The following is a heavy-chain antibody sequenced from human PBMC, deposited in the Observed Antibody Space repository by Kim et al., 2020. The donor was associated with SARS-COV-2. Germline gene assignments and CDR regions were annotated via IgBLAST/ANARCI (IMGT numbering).Heavy chain of an antibody. CDR1: GFTLSLYS. CDR2: ISGTGTIT. Sequence: GSLRLSCATSGFTLSLYSMNWVRQSPGKGLEWVSHISGTGTITKHADSVRGRFTISRDNAKNSLFLQMNGLRAEDTAVYYCVRENYWAFDIWGQGTMVTVSS. D-gene: IGHD2-15*01. V-gene: IGHV3-48*04. CDR3: VRENYWAFDI. J-gene: IGHJ3*02.